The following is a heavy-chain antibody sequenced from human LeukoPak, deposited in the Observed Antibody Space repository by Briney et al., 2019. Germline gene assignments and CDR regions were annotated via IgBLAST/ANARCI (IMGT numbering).Heavy chain of an antibody. V-gene: IGHV1-2*02. D-gene: IGHD3-22*01. CDR3: ARGRYYYDSSGYYRTNWFDP. CDR1: GYTFTGYY. Sequence: GASVKVSCKASGYTFTGYYMHWVRQAPGQGLEWMGWINPNSGGTNYAQKFRGRVTMTRDTSISTAYMELSRLRSDDTAVYYCARGRYYYDSSGYYRTNWFDPWGQGTLVTVSS. J-gene: IGHJ5*02. CDR2: INPNSGGT.